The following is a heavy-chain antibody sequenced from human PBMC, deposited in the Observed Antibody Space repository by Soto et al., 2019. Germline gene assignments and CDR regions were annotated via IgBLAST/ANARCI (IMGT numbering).Heavy chain of an antibody. V-gene: IGHV4-39*07. CDR1: GGSISSSNYF. D-gene: IGHD4-17*01. CDR3: ARGGHDYGDYFDY. J-gene: IGHJ4*02. Sequence: SETLSLTCTVSGGSISSSNYFWGWIRQPPGKGLEWIGSMYYSGSTYYNPSLKSRVTISVDRSKNQFSLKLSSVIAADTAVYYCARGGHDYGDYFDYWGQGTLVTVSS. CDR2: MYYSGST.